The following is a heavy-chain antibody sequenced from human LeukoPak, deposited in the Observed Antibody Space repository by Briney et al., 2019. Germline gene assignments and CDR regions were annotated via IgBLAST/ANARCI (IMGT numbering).Heavy chain of an antibody. J-gene: IGHJ6*03. V-gene: IGHV3-11*04. CDR2: MCTAGKTI. D-gene: IGHD2-21*02. Sequence: PGGSLRLSCAASGFTFGDYYMSWIRQAPGKGLEWVSYMCTAGKTIYYADSVKGRFTISRDNAEKSLSLQMNSLRAEDTGTYYCARGRCGGDCYATGSVDYYYYMDVWGKGTTVTVSS. CDR3: ARGRCGGDCYATGSVDYYYYMDV. CDR1: GFTFGDYY.